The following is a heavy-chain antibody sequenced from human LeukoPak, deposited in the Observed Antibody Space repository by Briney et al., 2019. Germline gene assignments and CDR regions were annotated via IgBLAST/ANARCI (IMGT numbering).Heavy chain of an antibody. J-gene: IGHJ4*02. CDR3: ARGPSGWGSLDS. V-gene: IGHV3-74*01. Sequence: GGSLRLSCAASGFTFSSYWMHWVRQAPGKGLVWVSRINSDGSSTNYADSVKGRFTISRDNARNTLYLQVKSLRAEDTAVYYCARGPSGWGSLDSWGQGTLVTVSS. CDR2: INSDGSST. CDR1: GFTFSSYW. D-gene: IGHD7-27*01.